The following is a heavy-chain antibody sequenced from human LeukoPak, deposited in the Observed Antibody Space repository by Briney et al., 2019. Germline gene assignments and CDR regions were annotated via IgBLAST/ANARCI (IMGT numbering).Heavy chain of an antibody. J-gene: IGHJ4*02. D-gene: IGHD4-17*01. CDR3: ARAIYGDFYFDY. Sequence: SETLSLTCTLSAGSISSYYWTWIRQPAGKGLEWIGHIYSTGSASYNPSLNSRVTMTLDTSKNQFSLKLTSVTAADTAVYYCARAIYGDFYFDYWGQGTLATVSS. CDR1: AGSISSYY. V-gene: IGHV4-4*07. CDR2: IYSTGSA.